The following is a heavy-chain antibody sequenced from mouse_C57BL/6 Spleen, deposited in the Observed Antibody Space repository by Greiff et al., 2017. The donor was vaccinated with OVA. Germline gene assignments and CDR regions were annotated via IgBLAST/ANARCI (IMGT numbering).Heavy chain of an antibody. CDR1: GYTFTDYY. Sequence: VQLKQSGPVLVKPGASVKMSCKASGYTFTDYYMNWVKQSHGKSLEWIGVINPYNGGTSYNQKFKGKATLTVDKSSSTAYMELNSLTSEDSAVYYCASPSYYYGSSYYAMDYWGQGTSVTVSS. D-gene: IGHD1-1*01. CDR3: ASPSYYYGSSYYAMDY. J-gene: IGHJ4*01. V-gene: IGHV1-19*01. CDR2: INPYNGGT.